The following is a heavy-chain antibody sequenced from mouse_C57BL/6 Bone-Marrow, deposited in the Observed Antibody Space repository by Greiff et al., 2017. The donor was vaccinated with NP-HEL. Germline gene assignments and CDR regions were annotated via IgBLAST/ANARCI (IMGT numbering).Heavy chain of an antibody. D-gene: IGHD1-1*01. CDR1: GFSLTSYA. V-gene: IGHV2-9-1*01. CDR3: ARKVPYYYGPHYYAMDY. J-gene: IGHJ4*01. CDR2: IWTGGGT. Sequence: VKLVESGPGLVAPSQSLSITCTVSGFSLTSYAISWVRQPPGKGLEWLGVIWTGGGTNYNSALKSRLSISKDNSKSQVFLKMNSLQTDDTARYYCARKVPYYYGPHYYAMDYWGQGTSVTVSS.